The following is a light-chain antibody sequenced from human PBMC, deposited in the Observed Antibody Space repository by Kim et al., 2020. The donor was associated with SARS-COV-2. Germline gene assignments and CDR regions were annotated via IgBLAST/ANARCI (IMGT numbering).Light chain of an antibody. CDR3: QSADSSGTYWM. CDR2: EDS. J-gene: IGLJ3*02. V-gene: IGLV3-25*03. Sequence: SYELTQPPSVSVSPGQTARITYSGDALPKHYAYWYQQKPGQAPVLVIYEDSERPSGIPERFSGSSSGTTVTLTISGVQAEDEADYYCQSADSSGTYWMFGGGTQLTVL. CDR1: ALPKHY.